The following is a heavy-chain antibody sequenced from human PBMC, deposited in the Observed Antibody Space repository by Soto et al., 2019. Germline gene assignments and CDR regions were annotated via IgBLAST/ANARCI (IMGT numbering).Heavy chain of an antibody. Sequence: LRLSCAASGFTFSSYEMNWVRQAPGKGLEWVSYISSSGSTIYYADSVKGRFTISRDNAKNSLYLQMNSLRAEDTAVYYCARVMDCMDVWGQGTTVTVSS. CDR2: ISSSGSTI. CDR3: ARVMDCMDV. CDR1: GFTFSSYE. V-gene: IGHV3-48*03. J-gene: IGHJ6*02. D-gene: IGHD3-10*01.